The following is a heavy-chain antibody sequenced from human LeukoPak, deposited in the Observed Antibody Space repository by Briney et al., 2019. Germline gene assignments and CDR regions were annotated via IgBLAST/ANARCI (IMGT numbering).Heavy chain of an antibody. CDR1: GYTFTSYG. CDR3: ALGYYDFWSGYLRAFDI. V-gene: IGHV1-18*01. CDR2: ISAYNGNT. D-gene: IGHD3-3*01. J-gene: IGHJ3*02. Sequence: ASVKVSCKASGYTFTSYGISWVRQAPGQGLEWMGWISAYNGNTTYAQKLQGRVTMTTDTSTSTAYMELRSLRSDDTAVYYCALGYYDFWSGYLRAFDIWGQGTMVTVSS.